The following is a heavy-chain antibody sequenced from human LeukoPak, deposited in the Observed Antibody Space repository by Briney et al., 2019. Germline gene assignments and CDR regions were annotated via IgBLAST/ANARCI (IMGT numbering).Heavy chain of an antibody. J-gene: IGHJ4*02. D-gene: IGHD1-26*01. CDR2: ISYDGSNK. Sequence: GGSLRLSCAASGFTFSSYAMHWVRQAPGKGLEWVAVISYDGSNKYYADSVKGRFTISRDNSKNTLYLQMNSLRVEDTAVYYCARGAKWAYYFDYWGQGTLVTVSS. CDR1: GFTFSSYA. V-gene: IGHV3-30-3*01. CDR3: ARGAKWAYYFDY.